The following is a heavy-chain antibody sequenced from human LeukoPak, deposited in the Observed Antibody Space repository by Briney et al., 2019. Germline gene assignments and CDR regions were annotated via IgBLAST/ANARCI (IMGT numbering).Heavy chain of an antibody. CDR3: ASLYSGSYWGGDY. V-gene: IGHV3-48*03. Sequence: GGSLRLSCAASGFTFSSYEMNWVRQAPGKGLEWVSYISSSGSTIYYADSVKGRFTISRDNDKNSLYLQMNSLRAEDTAVYYCASLYSGSYWGGDYWGQGTLVTVSS. CDR1: GFTFSSYE. D-gene: IGHD1-26*01. CDR2: ISSSGSTI. J-gene: IGHJ4*02.